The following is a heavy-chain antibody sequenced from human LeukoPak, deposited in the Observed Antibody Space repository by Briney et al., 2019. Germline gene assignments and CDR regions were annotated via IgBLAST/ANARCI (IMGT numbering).Heavy chain of an antibody. V-gene: IGHV4-30-2*01. CDR1: GGSISSGGHY. CDR3: ARQGQQLVPDY. CDR2: IYHSGST. D-gene: IGHD6-13*01. Sequence: SETLSLTCTVSGGSISSGGHYWSWIRQPPGKGLEWIGYIYHSGSTYYNPSLKSRVTISVDRSKNQFPLKLSSVTAADTAVYYCARQGQQLVPDYWGQGTLVTVSS. J-gene: IGHJ4*02.